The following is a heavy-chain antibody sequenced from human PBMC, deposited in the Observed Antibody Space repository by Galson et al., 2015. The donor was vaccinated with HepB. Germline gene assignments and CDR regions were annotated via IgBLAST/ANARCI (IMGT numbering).Heavy chain of an antibody. J-gene: IGHJ6*02. Sequence: SLRLSCAASGFTFSSYSMNWVRQAPGKGLEWVSSISSSSSYIYYADSVKGRFTISRDNAKNSLYLQMNSLRAEDTAVYYCARDNTPLYRLEDSSGYYPTDYYYGMDVWGQGTTVTVSS. CDR2: ISSSSSYI. V-gene: IGHV3-21*01. CDR3: ARDNTPLYRLEDSSGYYPTDYYYGMDV. D-gene: IGHD3-22*01. CDR1: GFTFSSYS.